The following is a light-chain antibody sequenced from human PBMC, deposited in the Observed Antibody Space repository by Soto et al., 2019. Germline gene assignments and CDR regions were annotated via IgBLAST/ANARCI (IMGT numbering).Light chain of an antibody. J-gene: IGKJ4*01. CDR1: QSVYSN. Sequence: EIVMTQSPATLSVSPGERVTLSCRASQSVYSNLAWYQQKPGQAPGLLIHGSFTRATGIPARFSGSGSGTEFTLTISSLQSEDFAVYYCQQFNQWPLTFGGGTKVEIK. V-gene: IGKV3-15*01. CDR3: QQFNQWPLT. CDR2: GSF.